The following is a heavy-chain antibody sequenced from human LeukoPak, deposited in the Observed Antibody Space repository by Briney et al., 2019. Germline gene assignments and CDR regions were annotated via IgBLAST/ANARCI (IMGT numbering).Heavy chain of an antibody. D-gene: IGHD3-22*01. CDR2: IRNDGSDK. CDR3: AKDLEAGTSGYSLDY. V-gene: IGHV3-30*02. CDR1: GFSFSSYG. Sequence: GGSLRISCAASGFSFSSYGMHWVRQAPGQGLEGVAFIRNDGSDKYYADSVRGRFTISRDNSKNSLHVQMNSLRVEDTGVYYCAKDLEAGTSGYSLDYWGQGTLVSVSS. J-gene: IGHJ4*02.